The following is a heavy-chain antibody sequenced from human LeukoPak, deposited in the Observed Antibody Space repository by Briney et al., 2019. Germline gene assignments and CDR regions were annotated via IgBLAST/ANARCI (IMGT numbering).Heavy chain of an antibody. Sequence: EGSLRLSCAASGFTFDDYAMHWVRQAPGKGLEWVSAISGSGGSTYYADSVKGRFTISRDNSKNTLYLQMNSLRAEDTAVYYCARSSGAYDFWSGFDYWGQGTLVTVSS. D-gene: IGHD3-3*01. CDR2: ISGSGGST. CDR3: ARSSGAYDFWSGFDY. J-gene: IGHJ4*02. CDR1: GFTFDDYA. V-gene: IGHV3-23*01.